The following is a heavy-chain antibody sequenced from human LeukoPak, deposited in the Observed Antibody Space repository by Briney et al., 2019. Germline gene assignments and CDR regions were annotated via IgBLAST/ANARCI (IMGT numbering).Heavy chain of an antibody. CDR3: AKDPMYYGTSYYFDY. Sequence: GGSLRLSCAASGFTFSSYGMSWVRQAPGKGLEWVSAISGSGGSTYYADSVKGRFTISRDNSKNTLYLQMNSLRAEDTAVYYCAKDPMYYGTSYYFDYWGQGTLVTVSS. D-gene: IGHD3-10*01. J-gene: IGHJ4*02. CDR1: GFTFSSYG. V-gene: IGHV3-23*01. CDR2: ISGSGGST.